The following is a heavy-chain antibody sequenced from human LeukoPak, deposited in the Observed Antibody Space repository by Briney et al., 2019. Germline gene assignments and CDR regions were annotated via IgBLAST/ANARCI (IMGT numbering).Heavy chain of an antibody. CDR3: ARVSGDFWSGYSFDS. V-gene: IGHV3-74*01. Sequence: GGPLRLSCAASGLTFSYYWMHWVRQAPGKGLVWVSRVDSDESNTDYADAVKGRFTISRDNAKNTLYLEMNSLRAEDMAVYYCARVSGDFWSGYSFDSWGQGTLVVVSS. D-gene: IGHD3-3*01. J-gene: IGHJ4*02. CDR2: VDSDESNT. CDR1: GLTFSYYW.